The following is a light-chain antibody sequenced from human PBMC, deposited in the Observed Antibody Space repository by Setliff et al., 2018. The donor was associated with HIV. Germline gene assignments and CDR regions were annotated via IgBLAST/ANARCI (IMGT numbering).Light chain of an antibody. V-gene: IGLV2-14*01. CDR1: SSDVGGYNY. Sequence: QSALAQPASVSGSPGQSITISCTGTSSDVGGYNYVSWYQQHPGKAPKLMIYEVSNRPSGVSYRFSGSKSGNTASLTISGLQAEEEADYYCSSYTNSTHVYVLGTGTKVTVL. CDR3: SSYTNSTHVYV. J-gene: IGLJ1*01. CDR2: EVS.